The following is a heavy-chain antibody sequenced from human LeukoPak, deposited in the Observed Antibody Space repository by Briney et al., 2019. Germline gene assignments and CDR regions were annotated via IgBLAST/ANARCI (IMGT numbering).Heavy chain of an antibody. CDR1: GYSFTSYW. CDR3: TRHSKRLPAVDTEPDDAFDI. CDR2: IYPGDSDT. V-gene: IGHV5-51*01. Sequence: GESLKISCKGSGYSFTSYWIGWVRQMPGKGLEWMGIIYPGDSDTRYSPSFQGQVTISADKSISTAYLQWSSLKASETAWHYSTRHSKRLPAVDTEPDDAFDIWGQGTMVTVSS. D-gene: IGHD5-18*01. J-gene: IGHJ3*02.